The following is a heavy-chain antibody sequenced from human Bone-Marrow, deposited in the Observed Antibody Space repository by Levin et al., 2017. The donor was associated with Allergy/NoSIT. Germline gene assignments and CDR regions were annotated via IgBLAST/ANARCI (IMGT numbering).Heavy chain of an antibody. CDR1: GFTFSSYA. Sequence: GGSLRLSCAASGFTFSSYAMHWVRQAPGKGLEWVAVISYDGSNKYYADSVKGRFTISRDNSKNTLYLQMNSLRAEDTAVYYCARDEGSGYYYYWGQGTLVTVSS. D-gene: IGHD3-10*01. V-gene: IGHV3-30-3*01. J-gene: IGHJ4*02. CDR2: ISYDGSNK. CDR3: ARDEGSGYYYY.